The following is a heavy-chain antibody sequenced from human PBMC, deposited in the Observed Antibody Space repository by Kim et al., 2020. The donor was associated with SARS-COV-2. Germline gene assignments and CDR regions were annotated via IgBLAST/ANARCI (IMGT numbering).Heavy chain of an antibody. J-gene: IGHJ3*02. CDR1: GFTFSSYA. CDR2: ISGSGGST. V-gene: IGHV3-23*01. D-gene: IGHD3-22*01. CDR3: AKDYGTMIVVVTYDAFDI. Sequence: GGSLRLSCAASGFTFSSYAMSWVRQAPGKGLEWVSAISGSGGSTYYADSVKGRFTISRDNSKNTLYLQMNSLRAEDTAVYYCAKDYGTMIVVVTYDAFDIWGQGTMVTVSS.